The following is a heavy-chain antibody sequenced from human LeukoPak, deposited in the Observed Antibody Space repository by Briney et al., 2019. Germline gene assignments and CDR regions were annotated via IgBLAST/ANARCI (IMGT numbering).Heavy chain of an antibody. CDR3: ARVPLGASTEYFDH. CDR1: GFTFSSYW. D-gene: IGHD4/OR15-4a*01. CDR2: IKTDGSN. Sequence: GGSLRLSCAASGFTFSSYWMHWVRQAPGKGLVWVSRIKTDGSNYYADSVKGRFTISRDNAKNTLYLEMNSLRAEDTAMYYCARVPLGASTEYFDHWGQGTLVTVSS. J-gene: IGHJ4*02. V-gene: IGHV3-74*01.